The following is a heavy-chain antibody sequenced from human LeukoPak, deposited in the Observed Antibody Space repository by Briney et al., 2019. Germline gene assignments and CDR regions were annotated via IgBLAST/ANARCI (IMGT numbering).Heavy chain of an antibody. V-gene: IGHV3-23*01. D-gene: IGHD4-23*01. J-gene: IGHJ4*02. CDR2: ISGSGGST. CDR3: ARGQATVVTPGGDY. Sequence: GGSLRLSCAASGFTFSSYGMSWVRQAPGKGLEWVAAISGSGGSTYYADSVKGRFTISRDNSKNTLYLQMNSLRAEDTAVYYCARGQATVVTPGGDYWGQGTLVTVSS. CDR1: GFTFSSYG.